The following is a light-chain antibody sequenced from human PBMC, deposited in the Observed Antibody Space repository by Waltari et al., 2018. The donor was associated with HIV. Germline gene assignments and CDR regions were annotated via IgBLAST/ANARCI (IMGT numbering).Light chain of an antibody. CDR3: AAWDDSLSGYV. Sequence: QSVLTQPPSAYGTPGPAVTISCSGSCSHIASNNVFRYQHHPGPAPKLLIYRNNQRPSEVPDRFSGSKSGTSASLAISGRRSEDEADYYCAAWDDSLSGYVFGTGTKVTVL. CDR1: CSHIASNN. J-gene: IGLJ1*01. V-gene: IGLV1-47*01. CDR2: RNN.